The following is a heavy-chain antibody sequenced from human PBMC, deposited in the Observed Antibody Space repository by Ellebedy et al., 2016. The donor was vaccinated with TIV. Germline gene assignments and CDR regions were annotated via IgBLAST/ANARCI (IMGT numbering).Heavy chain of an antibody. CDR1: GFTFSSYA. CDR3: ARDQESHYYGSGSSWFDP. D-gene: IGHD3-10*01. CDR2: ISYDGSNK. Sequence: GESLKISCAASGFTFSSYAMHWVRQAPGKGLEWVSVISYDGSNKYYADSVKGRFTISRDNSKNTLYLQMNSLRAEDTAVYYCARDQESHYYGSGSSWFDPWGQGTLVTVSS. J-gene: IGHJ5*02. V-gene: IGHV3-30*07.